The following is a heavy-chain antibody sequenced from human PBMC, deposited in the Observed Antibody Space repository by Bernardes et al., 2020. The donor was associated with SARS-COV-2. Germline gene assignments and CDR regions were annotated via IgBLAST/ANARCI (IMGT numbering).Heavy chain of an antibody. CDR3: AKDLFDCSGGSCNSLRYSYAMDV. V-gene: IGHV3-66*01. D-gene: IGHD2-15*01. Sequence: GGSLRLSCAASGFTVSSNYMSWVRQAPGKGLEWVSVIYSGGSTYYADSVKGRFTISRDNSKNTLYLQMNSLRAEDTAVYYCAKDLFDCSGGSCNSLRYSYAMDVWGQGTTVSVSS. J-gene: IGHJ6*02. CDR2: IYSGGST. CDR1: GFTVSSNY.